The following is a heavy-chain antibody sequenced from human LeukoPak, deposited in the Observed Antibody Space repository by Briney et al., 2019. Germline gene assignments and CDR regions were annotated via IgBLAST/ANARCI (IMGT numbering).Heavy chain of an antibody. CDR2: INHSGST. CDR1: GGSFSGYY. CDR3: ARLGQLERLVRRPTRFDP. Sequence: SETLSLTCAVYGGSFSGYYWSWIRQPPGKGLEWIGEINHSGSTNYNPSLKSRVTISVDTSKNQFSLKLSSVTAADTAVYYCARLGQLERLVRRPTRFDPWGQGTLVTVSS. D-gene: IGHD1-1*01. J-gene: IGHJ5*02. V-gene: IGHV4-34*01.